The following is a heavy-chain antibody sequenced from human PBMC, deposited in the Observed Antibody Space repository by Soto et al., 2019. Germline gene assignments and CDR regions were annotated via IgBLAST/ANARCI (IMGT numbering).Heavy chain of an antibody. CDR2: INAVNNKT. CDR3: ARDDCSGGSCYPPTGAFDI. D-gene: IGHD2-15*01. V-gene: IGHV1-3*05. CDR1: GYTFTIYA. J-gene: IGHJ3*02. Sequence: QVQLVQSGAEEKKPGASVKVSCKASGYTFTIYAIHWVRQAPGQRLEWMGWINAVNNKTKYSQKFQGRVTIAGDTSASTAYMELSSLRSEDTAVYYCARDDCSGGSCYPPTGAFDIWGQGTMVTASS.